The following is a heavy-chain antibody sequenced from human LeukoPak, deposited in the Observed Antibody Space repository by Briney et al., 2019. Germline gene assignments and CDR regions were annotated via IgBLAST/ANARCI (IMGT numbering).Heavy chain of an antibody. CDR2: ISSSSSYI. V-gene: IGHV3-21*01. J-gene: IGHJ4*02. CDR3: AKLLPGIVGASRAEDY. D-gene: IGHD1-26*01. CDR1: GFTFSSYS. Sequence: RAGGSLRLSCAASGFTFSSYSMNWVRQAPGEGLEWVSSISSSSSYIYYADSVKGRFTISRDNAKNSLYLQMNSLRAEDTAVYYCAKLLPGIVGASRAEDYWGQGTLVTVSS.